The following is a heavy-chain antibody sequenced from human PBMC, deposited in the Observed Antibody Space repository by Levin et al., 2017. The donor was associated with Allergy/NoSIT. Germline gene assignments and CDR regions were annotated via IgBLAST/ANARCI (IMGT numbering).Heavy chain of an antibody. CDR1: GGSFSGSFSGYY. V-gene: IGHV4-34*01. CDR3: ARGHRWGSYRPLFDS. D-gene: IGHD3-16*02. Sequence: PSETLSLTCAVYGGSFSGSFSGYYWNWIRQPPGKGLEWIGEINHSGSTNYNPSLKSRVTISVDMSKNQFSLKLSSVTAADTAVYYCARGHRWGSYRPLFDSWGQGTLVTVSS. CDR2: INHSGST. J-gene: IGHJ4*02.